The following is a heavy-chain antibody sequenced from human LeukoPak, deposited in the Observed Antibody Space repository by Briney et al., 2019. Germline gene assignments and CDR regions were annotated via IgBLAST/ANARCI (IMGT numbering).Heavy chain of an antibody. CDR3: ARESIAVAGAPFDY. V-gene: IGHV3-48*03. Sequence: GGSLRLSCAASGFTFSSYEMNSVRQAPGKGLEWVSYISSGSTIYDADSVKGRFTISRDNAKNSLYLQMNSLRAEDTAVYYCARESIAVAGAPFDYWGQGTLVTVSP. D-gene: IGHD6-19*01. J-gene: IGHJ4*02. CDR1: GFTFSSYE. CDR2: ISSGSTI.